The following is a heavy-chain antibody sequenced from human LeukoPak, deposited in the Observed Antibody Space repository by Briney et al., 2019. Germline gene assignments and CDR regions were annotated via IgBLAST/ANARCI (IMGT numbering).Heavy chain of an antibody. CDR1: GFTFSSYA. V-gene: IGHV3-23*01. CDR3: ARGGMVRRVMGAFDI. CDR2: ISGSGGST. D-gene: IGHD3-10*01. J-gene: IGHJ3*02. Sequence: GGSLRLSCAASGFTFSSYAMSWVRQAPGKGLEWVSAISGSGGSTYYADSVKGRFTISRDNSKNTLYLQMNSLRAEDTAVFYCARGGMVRRVMGAFDIWGQGTMVTVSS.